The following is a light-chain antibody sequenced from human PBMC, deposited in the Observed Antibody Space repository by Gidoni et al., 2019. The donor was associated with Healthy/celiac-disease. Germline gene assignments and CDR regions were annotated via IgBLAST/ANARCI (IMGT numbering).Light chain of an antibody. V-gene: IGKV1D-12*01. CDR1: RGIGSW. Sequence: MTQSPSSWSASVGDRVTITLRASRGIGSWLAWNQQKPGKAPKLLNYAASSLQSGVPSRSXXSGXXTDXXXTIXXXQPXXFAXXXCQXXXSXXXTFXXXTKVEIK. J-gene: IGKJ3*01. CDR3: QXXXSXXXT. CDR2: AAS.